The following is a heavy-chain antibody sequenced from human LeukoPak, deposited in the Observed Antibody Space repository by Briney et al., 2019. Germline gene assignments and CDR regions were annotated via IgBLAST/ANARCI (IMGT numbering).Heavy chain of an antibody. V-gene: IGHV3-49*04. J-gene: IGHJ6*03. CDR3: TRDQRTDYYYYYMDV. CDR1: GFTFGDYA. D-gene: IGHD3-10*01. CDR2: IRGKAYGGTT. Sequence: GGSLRLSCTTSGFTFGDYAMSWVRQAPGKGLEWVGFIRGKAYGGTTEYAASVKGRFTISRDDSKSIAYLQMNSLKTEDTAVYYCTRDQRTDYYYYYMDVWGKGTTVTVSS.